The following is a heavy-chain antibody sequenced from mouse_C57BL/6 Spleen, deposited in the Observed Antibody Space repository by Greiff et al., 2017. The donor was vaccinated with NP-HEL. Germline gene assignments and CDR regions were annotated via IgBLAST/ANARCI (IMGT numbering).Heavy chain of an antibody. V-gene: IGHV1-82*01. J-gene: IGHJ1*03. CDR1: GYAFSSSW. CDR2: IYPGDGDT. D-gene: IGHD1-1*01. CDR3: ARSGGNLLVYFDV. Sequence: VQLQQSGPELVKPGASVKISCKASGYAFSSSWMNWVKQRPGMGLEWIGRIYPGDGDTNYNGKFKGKATLTADKYSSTAYMQLSSRTSEDSAVYVGARSGGNLLVYFDVWGTGTTVTVFS.